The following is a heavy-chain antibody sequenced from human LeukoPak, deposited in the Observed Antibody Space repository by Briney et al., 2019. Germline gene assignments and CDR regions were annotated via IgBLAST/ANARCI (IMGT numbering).Heavy chain of an antibody. Sequence: GSLRLSCAASGFTFSSYGMSWVRQAPGKGLEWVSAISGSGGSTYYADSVKGRFTISRDNSKNTLYLQMNSLRAEDTAVYYCAKGHDYDYYDSSGYYYAYWGQGTLVTVSS. CDR1: GFTFSSYG. V-gene: IGHV3-23*01. CDR2: ISGSGGST. J-gene: IGHJ4*02. D-gene: IGHD3-22*01. CDR3: AKGHDYDYYDSSGYYYAY.